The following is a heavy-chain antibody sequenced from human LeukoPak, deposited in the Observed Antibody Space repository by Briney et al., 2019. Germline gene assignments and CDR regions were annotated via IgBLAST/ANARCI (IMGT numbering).Heavy chain of an antibody. CDR2: IKSKTDGGTT. CDR3: TTEPVTVFGPGGVDY. CDR1: GFTFSSYG. D-gene: IGHD3-3*01. J-gene: IGHJ4*02. V-gene: IGHV3-15*01. Sequence: GGSLRLSCAASGFTFSSYGMHWVRQAPGKGLEWVGRIKSKTDGGTTDYAAPVKGRFTISRDDSKNTLYLQMNSLKTEDTAVYYCTTEPVTVFGPGGVDYWGQGTLVTVSS.